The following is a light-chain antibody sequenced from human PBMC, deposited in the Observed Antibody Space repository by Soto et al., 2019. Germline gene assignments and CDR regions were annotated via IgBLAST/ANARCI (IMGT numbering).Light chain of an antibody. J-gene: IGKJ1*01. CDR1: QSLGIW. CDR3: QEYNSYSGT. CDR2: DAS. V-gene: IGKV1-5*01. Sequence: DIQMTQSPSTLSASVGDRVTITCRASQSLGIWLAWHQQKPGKAPKLLIYDASTLKSGVPSRFSGSGSGTKFTLTISSLQPDDFATYYCQEYNSYSGTFDQGTKVEVK.